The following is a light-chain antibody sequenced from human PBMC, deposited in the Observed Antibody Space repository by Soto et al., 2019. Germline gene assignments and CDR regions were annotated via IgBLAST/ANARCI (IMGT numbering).Light chain of an antibody. CDR3: QQCSNWPPIS. CDR2: DAS. Sequence: EIVLTQSPVTLSLSPGERATLSCRASQSVSSYLAWYQQKPGQAPRLLIYDASNRATGIPARFSGSGSVTGFTLSMESREPEAFVVYYCQQCSNWPPISFGQGTRLEIK. V-gene: IGKV3-11*01. J-gene: IGKJ5*01. CDR1: QSVSSY.